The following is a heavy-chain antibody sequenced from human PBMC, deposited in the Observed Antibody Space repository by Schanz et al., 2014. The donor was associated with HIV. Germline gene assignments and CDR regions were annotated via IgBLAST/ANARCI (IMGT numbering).Heavy chain of an antibody. D-gene: IGHD2-2*01. CDR2: INPSSGGT. V-gene: IGHV1-2*02. CDR1: GYTFTSYD. CDR3: ARDLRVVPAASDNWFDP. Sequence: QVQLVQSGAEVKKPGASVKVSCKASGYTFTSYDINWVRQAPGQGLEWMGWINPSSGGTNYAQKFQGRVTMTRDTSISTAYMELRRLRSDDTAVYYCARDLRVVPAASDNWFDPWGQGTLVTVSS. J-gene: IGHJ5*02.